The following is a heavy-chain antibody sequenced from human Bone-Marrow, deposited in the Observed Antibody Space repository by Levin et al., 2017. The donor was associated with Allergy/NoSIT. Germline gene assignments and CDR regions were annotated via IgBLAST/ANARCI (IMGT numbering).Heavy chain of an antibody. J-gene: IGHJ4*02. Sequence: LSLTCATSGLILQNYAMHWVRQAPGKGLEWVAFISFDGSQRDYADSVKGRFTISRDISSNTLFLQMDSLRPEDTAIYYCAREENTYYHLLTGYLDYWGQGTLVTVSS. CDR1: GLILQNYA. V-gene: IGHV3-30*04. D-gene: IGHD3-9*01. CDR3: AREENTYYHLLTGYLDY. CDR2: ISFDGSQR.